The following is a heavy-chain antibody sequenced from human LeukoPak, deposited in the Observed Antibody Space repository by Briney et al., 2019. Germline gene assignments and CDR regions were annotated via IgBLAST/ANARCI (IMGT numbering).Heavy chain of an antibody. CDR2: FDPEDGET. CDR1: GYTLTELS. J-gene: IGHJ5*02. Sequence: ASVKGSCKVSGYTLTELSMHWVRQAPGKGLEWMGGFDPEDGETIYAQKFQGRVTITEDTSTDTAYMELSSLRSEDTAVYYCAIEDFTIFGVVIRVGFDPWGQGTLVTVSS. V-gene: IGHV1-24*01. D-gene: IGHD3-3*01. CDR3: AIEDFTIFGVVIRVGFDP.